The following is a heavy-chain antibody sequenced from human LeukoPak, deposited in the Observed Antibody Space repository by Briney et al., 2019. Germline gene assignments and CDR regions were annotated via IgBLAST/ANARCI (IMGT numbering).Heavy chain of an antibody. V-gene: IGHV3-30-3*01. D-gene: IGHD3-22*01. CDR1: GFTFSDYY. J-gene: IGHJ4*02. Sequence: GGSLRLSCAASGFTFSDYYMGWIRQAPGKGLEWVAVISYDGSNKYYADSVKGRFTISRDNSKNTLYLQMNSLRAEDTAVYYCARGYYDSSGPSYWGQGTLVTVSS. CDR3: ARGYYDSSGPSY. CDR2: ISYDGSNK.